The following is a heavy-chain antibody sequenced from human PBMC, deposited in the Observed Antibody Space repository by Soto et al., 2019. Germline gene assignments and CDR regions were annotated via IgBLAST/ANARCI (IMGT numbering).Heavy chain of an antibody. CDR3: ARDPSIAAAGFFQH. J-gene: IGHJ1*01. CDR1: GYTFTSYG. V-gene: IGHV1-18*01. CDR2: ISAYNGNT. Sequence: QVQLVQSGAEVKKPGASVKVSCKASGYTFTSYGISWARQAPGQGLEWMGWISAYNGNTNYAQKLQGRVTMTTDTXXSTAYMELRSLRSDDTAVYYCARDPSIAAAGFFQHWGQGTLVTVSS. D-gene: IGHD6-13*01.